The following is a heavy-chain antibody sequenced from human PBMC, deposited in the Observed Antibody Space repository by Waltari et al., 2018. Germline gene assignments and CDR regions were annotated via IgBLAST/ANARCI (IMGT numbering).Heavy chain of an antibody. CDR3: ASLCGGPVCFDY. D-gene: IGHD2-21*01. CDR2: SSPIFGTA. CDR1: GGTFSSYA. J-gene: IGHJ4*02. V-gene: IGHV1-69*05. Sequence: QVQLVQSGAEVKKPGSSVKVSCKASGGTFSSYAISWVRQAPGQGLEWMGGSSPIFGTANYAQKCQGRVTITTDESTSTAYMELRSEDTAVYYCASLCGGPVCFDYWGQGTLVTVSS.